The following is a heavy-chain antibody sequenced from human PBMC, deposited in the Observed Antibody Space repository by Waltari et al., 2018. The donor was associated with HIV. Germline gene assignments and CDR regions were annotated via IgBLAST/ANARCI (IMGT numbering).Heavy chain of an antibody. CDR1: GGPISSRSYY. Sequence: QLQLQESGPGLVKPSETLSLTCTVSGGPISSRSYYWGWIRQPPGKGLEWIGSIYYSGSTYYNPSLKSRVTISVDTSKNQFSLKLSSVTAADTAVYYCARVIAARPSGGAFDIWGQGTMVTVSS. CDR2: IYYSGST. J-gene: IGHJ3*02. V-gene: IGHV4-39*07. D-gene: IGHD6-6*01. CDR3: ARVIAARPSGGAFDI.